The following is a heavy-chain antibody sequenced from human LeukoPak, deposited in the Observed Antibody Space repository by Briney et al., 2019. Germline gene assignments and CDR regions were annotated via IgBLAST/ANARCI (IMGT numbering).Heavy chain of an antibody. D-gene: IGHD5-12*01. Sequence: SETVSLTCTVSGGSVSSGSYYWSWIRQPPGKGLEWIGYIYYSGSTNYNPSLKSRVTISVDTSKNQFSLKLSSVTAADTAVYYCARVTYSGYDFLYPPTQFDYWGQGTLVTVSS. CDR2: IYYSGST. V-gene: IGHV4-61*01. J-gene: IGHJ4*02. CDR3: ARVTYSGYDFLYPPTQFDY. CDR1: GGSVSSGSYY.